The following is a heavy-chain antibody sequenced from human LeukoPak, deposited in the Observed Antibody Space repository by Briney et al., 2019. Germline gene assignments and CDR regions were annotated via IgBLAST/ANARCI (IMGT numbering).Heavy chain of an antibody. Sequence: GASVKVSCKASGYTFTSYYMHWVRQAPGQGLEWMGIISPSGGSTSYAQKFQGRVTMTRDMSTSTVYMELSSLRSEDAAVYYCARDPPNDSSGYYYFDYWGQGTLVTVSS. D-gene: IGHD3-22*01. CDR1: GYTFTSYY. V-gene: IGHV1-46*01. CDR2: ISPSGGST. CDR3: ARDPPNDSSGYYYFDY. J-gene: IGHJ4*02.